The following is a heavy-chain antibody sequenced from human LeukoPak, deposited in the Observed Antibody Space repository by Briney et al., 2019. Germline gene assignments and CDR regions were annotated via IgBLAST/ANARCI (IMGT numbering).Heavy chain of an antibody. CDR2: IWYDGSNK. Sequence: PGGSLRLSCAASGFTFSSYGMHWVRQAPGKGLEWVAVIWYDGSNKYYADSVKRRFTISRDNSKNTLYLQMNSLSAEDTAVSSCASADSYSSSWPVDYWGQGTLVTVSS. V-gene: IGHV3-33*01. D-gene: IGHD6-13*01. CDR3: ASADSYSSSWPVDY. CDR1: GFTFSSYG. J-gene: IGHJ4*02.